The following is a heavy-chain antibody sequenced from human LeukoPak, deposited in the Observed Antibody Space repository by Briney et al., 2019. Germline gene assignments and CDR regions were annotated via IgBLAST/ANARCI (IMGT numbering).Heavy chain of an antibody. D-gene: IGHD2/OR15-2a*01. CDR1: GFTFSSYE. J-gene: IGHJ4*02. Sequence: GGSLRLSCAASGFTFSSYEMNWVRQAPGKGLEWVSYISSSGSTIYYADSVKGRFTISRDNAKNSLYLQMNSLRAEDTAVYYCARDPFYGSGGFDYWGQGTLVTVSS. CDR3: ARDPFYGSGGFDY. CDR2: ISSSGSTI. V-gene: IGHV3-48*03.